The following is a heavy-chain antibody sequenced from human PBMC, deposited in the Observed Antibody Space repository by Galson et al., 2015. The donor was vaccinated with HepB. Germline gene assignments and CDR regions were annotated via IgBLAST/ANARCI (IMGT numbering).Heavy chain of an antibody. Sequence: SVKVSCKASGGTFSSYAISWVRQAPGQGLEWMGGIIPIFGTANYAQKFQGRVTITAGESTSTAYMELSSLRSEDTAVYYCARDSQKAGNYNWFDPWGQGTLVTVSS. D-gene: IGHD6-13*01. CDR2: IIPIFGTA. V-gene: IGHV1-69*13. CDR1: GGTFSSYA. CDR3: ARDSQKAGNYNWFDP. J-gene: IGHJ5*02.